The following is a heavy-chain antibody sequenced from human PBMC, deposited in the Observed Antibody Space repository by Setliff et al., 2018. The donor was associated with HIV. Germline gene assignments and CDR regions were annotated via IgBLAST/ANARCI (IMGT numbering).Heavy chain of an antibody. CDR2: VSYTGTT. V-gene: IGHV4-30-4*08. D-gene: IGHD3-10*01. Sequence: SETLSLTCTVSGGSISSDDYYWNWIRQPPGKGLEWIGFVSYTGTTRYSPSLKSRITISIDTSKNQFSLQLSSVTAADTAVYYCARLSTTSRDFDSWGQGTLVTVSS. CDR1: GGSISSDDYY. J-gene: IGHJ4*02. CDR3: ARLSTTSRDFDS.